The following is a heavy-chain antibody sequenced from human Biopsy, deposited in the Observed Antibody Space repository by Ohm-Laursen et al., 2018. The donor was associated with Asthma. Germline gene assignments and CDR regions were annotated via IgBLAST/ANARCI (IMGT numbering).Heavy chain of an antibody. V-gene: IGHV3-30*04. CDR3: AKGEGPRRTVPAFDI. CDR2: LSFDGRST. CDR1: GSTVGINA. J-gene: IGHJ3*02. Sequence: SLRLSRAASGSTVGINALNWLRQAPAKGLEWMAFLSFDGRSTYYADFLKGRLTITRENSSKTMFLHITSLSAEDTAAYYCAKGEGPRRTVPAFDIWGQGTMVTVSS. D-gene: IGHD4-17*01.